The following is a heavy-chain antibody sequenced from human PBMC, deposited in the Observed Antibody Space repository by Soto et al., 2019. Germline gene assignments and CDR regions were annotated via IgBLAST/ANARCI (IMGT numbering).Heavy chain of an antibody. CDR3: ATVPIRLDYFDY. Sequence: EVQLLESGGGLVQPGGSLRLSCAASGFTFSNYAMNWVRQAPGKGLEWVSAISGSGSTYYADSVKGRFTISRDNSKNTLYLQMNSLRAEDTAVYYCATVPIRLDYFDYWGPGTLVTVSS. V-gene: IGHV3-23*01. CDR2: ISGSGST. D-gene: IGHD5-12*01. CDR1: GFTFSNYA. J-gene: IGHJ4*02.